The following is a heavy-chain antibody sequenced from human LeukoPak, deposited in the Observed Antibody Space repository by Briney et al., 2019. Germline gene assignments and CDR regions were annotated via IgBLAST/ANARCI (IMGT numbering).Heavy chain of an antibody. J-gene: IGHJ6*03. CDR2: IIPIFGTV. D-gene: IGHD3-22*01. CDR3: AREDQGRDSSGYDTPDYYYYMDV. Sequence: ASVKVSCKASGGTFSSYAISWVRQAPGQGLEWMGGIIPIFGTVNYAQKLQGRVTITADKSTSTAYMELSSLRSEDTAVYYCAREDQGRDSSGYDTPDYYYYMDVWGKGTTVTVSS. CDR1: GGTFSSYA. V-gene: IGHV1-69*06.